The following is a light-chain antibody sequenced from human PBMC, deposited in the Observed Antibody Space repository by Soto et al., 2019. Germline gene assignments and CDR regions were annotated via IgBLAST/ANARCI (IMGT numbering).Light chain of an antibody. J-gene: IGLJ1*01. CDR2: DDF. CDR3: QVWDSGSDHYV. CDR1: DIGSKS. V-gene: IGLV3-21*02. Sequence: SYELAQPPSVSVAPGQTAKISCGGDDIGSKSVHWYRQRPGQAPVLVVFDDFDRPSAIPERFSGSNSGNTATLTISRVEAGDEADYYCQVWDSGSDHYVFWTGTKLTVL.